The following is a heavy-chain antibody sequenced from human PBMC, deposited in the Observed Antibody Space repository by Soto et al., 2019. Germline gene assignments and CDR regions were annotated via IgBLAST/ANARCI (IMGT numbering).Heavy chain of an antibody. CDR1: GFTFSSYA. CDR3: AKDLYYYDSSGPEPLDY. D-gene: IGHD3-22*01. CDR2: ISGSGGST. V-gene: IGHV3-23*01. J-gene: IGHJ4*02. Sequence: GGSLRLSCAASGFTFSSYAMSWVRQAPGKGLEWVSAISGSGGSTYYADSVKGRFTISRDNSKNTLYLQMNSLRAEDTAVYYCAKDLYYYDSSGPEPLDYWGQGTLVTVSS.